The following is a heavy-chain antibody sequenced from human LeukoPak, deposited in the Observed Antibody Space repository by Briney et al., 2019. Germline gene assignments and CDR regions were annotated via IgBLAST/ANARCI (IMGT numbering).Heavy chain of an antibody. D-gene: IGHD6-6*01. V-gene: IGHV3-21*01. CDR3: ARGGYSSSSGFDY. Sequence: PGGSLRLSCAASGFTFSSYSMNWVRQAPGKGLEWVSSISSSSSYIYYADSVKGRFTISRDNAKSSLYLQMNSLRAEDTAVYYCARGGYSSSSGFDYWGQGTLVTVSS. CDR1: GFTFSSYS. CDR2: ISSSSSYI. J-gene: IGHJ4*02.